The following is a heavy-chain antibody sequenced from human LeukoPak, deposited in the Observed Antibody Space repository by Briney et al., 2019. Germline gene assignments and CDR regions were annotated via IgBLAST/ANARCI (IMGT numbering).Heavy chain of an antibody. D-gene: IGHD4-17*01. J-gene: IGHJ3*01. CDR3: ARGDFDDYGDYVDAFEF. V-gene: IGHV3-7*01. CDR2: IKPDGSEK. CDR1: GFTFSSYE. Sequence: PGGSLRLSCAASGFTFSSYEMNWVRQAPGKGLEWVANIKPDGSEKYCVGSVKGRFTISRDNAKNSLYLQMNSLRAEDTAVYYCARGDFDDYGDYVDAFEFWGQGTMVTVSA.